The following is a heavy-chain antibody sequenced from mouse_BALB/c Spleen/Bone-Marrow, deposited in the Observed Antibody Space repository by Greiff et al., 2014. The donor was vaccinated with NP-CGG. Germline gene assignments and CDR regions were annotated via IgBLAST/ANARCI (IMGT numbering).Heavy chain of an antibody. Sequence: EVQLQQSGAELVKPGASVKLSCTASGFNIKDTYMHWVKQRPEQGLEWIGRIDPANGNTKYDPKFQGKATITTDTSSNTAYLQVSSLTSEDTAVYYCASATTPTYYAMDYWGQGTSVTVSS. V-gene: IGHV14-3*02. J-gene: IGHJ4*01. CDR1: GFNIKDTY. CDR2: IDPANGNT. D-gene: IGHD1-2*01. CDR3: ASATTPTYYAMDY.